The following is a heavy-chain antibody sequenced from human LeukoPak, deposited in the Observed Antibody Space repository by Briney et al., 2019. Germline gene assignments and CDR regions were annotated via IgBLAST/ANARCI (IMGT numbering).Heavy chain of an antibody. J-gene: IGHJ5*02. CDR2: MYHSGST. CDR1: GFTFSSYA. V-gene: IGHV4-38-2*01. Sequence: GSLRLSCAASGFTFSSYAMNWVRQAPGKGLEWIGSMYHSGSTYYNPSLKSRVTISVDTAKNQFSLKLSSVTAADTAVYYCARQTGSSQIVGASTRFDPWGQGTLVTVSS. D-gene: IGHD1-26*01. CDR3: ARQTGSSQIVGASTRFDP.